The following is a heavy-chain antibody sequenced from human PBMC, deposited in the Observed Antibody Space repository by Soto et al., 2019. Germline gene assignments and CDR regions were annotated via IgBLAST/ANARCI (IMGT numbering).Heavy chain of an antibody. CDR2: IIPISGAA. CDR3: ARDMTRTVVPYFDF. CDR1: GGTFSNYV. V-gene: IGHV1-69*06. Sequence: QVQLVHSGAEVKKPGSSVKVSCKASGGTFSNYVVNWVRQAPGQGLEWMGRIIPISGAANYAQKFQGRVTISSDKSTSTSYMELSSLRSEDTAVYYFARDMTRTVVPYFDFWGQGTLVTVSS. D-gene: IGHD1-7*01. J-gene: IGHJ4*02.